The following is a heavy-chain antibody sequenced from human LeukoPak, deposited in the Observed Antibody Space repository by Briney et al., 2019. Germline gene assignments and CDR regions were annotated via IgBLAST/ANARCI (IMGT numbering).Heavy chain of an antibody. D-gene: IGHD6-19*01. CDR1: GGSISSGDYH. Sequence: SETLSLTCTVFGGSISSGDYHWSWIRQPPGKGLEWIGRIYTSGSTNYNPSLKSRVTMSVDTSKNQFSLKLSSVTAADTAVYYCAREYSGWYFYYWGQGTLVTVSS. CDR3: AREYSGWYFYY. J-gene: IGHJ4*02. V-gene: IGHV4-61*02. CDR2: IYTSGST.